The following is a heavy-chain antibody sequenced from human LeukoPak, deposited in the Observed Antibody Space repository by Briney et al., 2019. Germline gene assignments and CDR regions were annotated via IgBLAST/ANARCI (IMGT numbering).Heavy chain of an antibody. CDR1: GFTFSSYA. CDR3: AKDHRRATYYDFWSGYSFDY. Sequence: GGSLRLSCAASGFTFSSYAMSWVRQAPGKGLEWVSAISGSGGSTYYADSVKGRSTISRDNSKNTLYLQMNSLRAEDTAVYYCAKDHRRATYYDFWSGYSFDYWGQGTLVTVSS. V-gene: IGHV3-23*01. CDR2: ISGSGGST. J-gene: IGHJ4*02. D-gene: IGHD3-3*01.